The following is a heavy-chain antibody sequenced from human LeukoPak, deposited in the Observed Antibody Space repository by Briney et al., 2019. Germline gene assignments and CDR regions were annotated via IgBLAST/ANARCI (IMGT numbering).Heavy chain of an antibody. CDR2: IYPGDSDT. V-gene: IGHV5-51*01. J-gene: IGHJ3*01. CDR1: GYSFPNYW. Sequence: GESLKISCNGSGYSFPNYWIRWVRQMPGKGLEWMGIIYPGDSDTTYKPSFQGHISDSADMSISTAYLQWSSLKNSDTAMYYCARSRAEKVPVWGSYRHHDAFDLWGQGTRVTVSS. D-gene: IGHD3-16*02. CDR3: ARSRAEKVPVWGSYRHHDAFDL.